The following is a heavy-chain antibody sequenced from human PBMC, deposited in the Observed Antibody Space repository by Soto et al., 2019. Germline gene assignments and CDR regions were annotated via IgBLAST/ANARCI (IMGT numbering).Heavy chain of an antibody. CDR2: ISSSSTI. Sequence: PGGSLRLSCAASGFTFRSYSMNWVRQAPGKGLEWVSYISSSSTIYYADSVKGRFTISRDNAKNSLYLQMNSLRDEDTAVYYCARELLAYYDFWSGSDAFDIWGQGAMVTVSS. V-gene: IGHV3-48*02. J-gene: IGHJ3*02. CDR1: GFTFRSYS. D-gene: IGHD3-3*01. CDR3: ARELLAYYDFWSGSDAFDI.